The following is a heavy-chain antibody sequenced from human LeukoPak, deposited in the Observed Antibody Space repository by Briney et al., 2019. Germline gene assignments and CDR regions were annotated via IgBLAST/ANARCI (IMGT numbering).Heavy chain of an antibody. Sequence: SETLSLTCAVYGGSFSGYCWSWIRQPPGKGLEWIGEINHSGSTNYNPSLKSRVTISVDTSKNQFSLKLSSVTAADTAVYYCARINFIAAAGTYYFDYWGQGTLVTVSS. J-gene: IGHJ4*02. CDR3: ARINFIAAAGTYYFDY. D-gene: IGHD6-13*01. CDR2: INHSGST. V-gene: IGHV4-34*01. CDR1: GGSFSGYC.